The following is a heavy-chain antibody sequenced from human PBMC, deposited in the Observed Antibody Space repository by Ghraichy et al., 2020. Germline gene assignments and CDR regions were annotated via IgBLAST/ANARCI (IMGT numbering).Heavy chain of an antibody. CDR3: ARELFG. CDR2: ISSRTTYI. Sequence: GSLRLSCAASGFTFSSYSMNWVRQAPGKGLEWVSSISSRTTYIYYADSVKGRFTISRDNAKNSLYLQMNSLRADDTAVYYCARELFGGGQGTLVTVSS. J-gene: IGHJ4*02. D-gene: IGHD3-16*01. CDR1: GFTFSSYS. V-gene: IGHV3-21*01.